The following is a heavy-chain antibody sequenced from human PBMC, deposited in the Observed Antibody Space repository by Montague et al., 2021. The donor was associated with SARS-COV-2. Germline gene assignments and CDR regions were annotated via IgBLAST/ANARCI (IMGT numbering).Heavy chain of an antibody. Sequence: SETLSLTCAVYGGSFSGYYWSWIRQPPGKGLEWIGEINHSGSTNXNPSLKSRVTISVVTSKNQFSLKLSSVTAADTAVYYCARRGYSYYYYGMDVWGQGTTVTVSS. CDR1: GGSFSGYY. CDR2: INHSGST. V-gene: IGHV4-34*01. CDR3: ARRGYSYYYYGMDV. D-gene: IGHD5-24*01. J-gene: IGHJ6*02.